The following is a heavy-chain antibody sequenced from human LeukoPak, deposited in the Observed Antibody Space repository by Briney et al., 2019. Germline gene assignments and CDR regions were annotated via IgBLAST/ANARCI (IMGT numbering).Heavy chain of an antibody. CDR3: ARGPRIAAAGTRGSFDY. Sequence: ASVKVSCKASGYTFTSYDINWVRQAPGQGLEWMGWISAYNGNTNYAQKLQGRVTMTTDTSTSTAYMELRSLRSDDTAVYYCARGPRIAAAGTRGSFDYWGQGTLVTVSS. J-gene: IGHJ4*02. CDR1: GYTFTSYD. V-gene: IGHV1-18*01. D-gene: IGHD6-13*01. CDR2: ISAYNGNT.